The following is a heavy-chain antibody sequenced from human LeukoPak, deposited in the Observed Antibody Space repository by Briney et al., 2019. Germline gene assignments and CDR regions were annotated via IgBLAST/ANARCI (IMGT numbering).Heavy chain of an antibody. CDR3: AKDLTAMVRLYYYYMDV. Sequence: PGGSLRLSCAASGFTFSNYGMHWVRQAPGKGLEWVAFIRYDGSNKSYADSVKGRFTISRDNSKNTLYLQMNSLRAEDTAVYYCAKDLTAMVRLYYYYMDVWGKGTTVTISS. D-gene: IGHD5-18*01. CDR2: IRYDGSNK. CDR1: GFTFSNYG. V-gene: IGHV3-30*02. J-gene: IGHJ6*03.